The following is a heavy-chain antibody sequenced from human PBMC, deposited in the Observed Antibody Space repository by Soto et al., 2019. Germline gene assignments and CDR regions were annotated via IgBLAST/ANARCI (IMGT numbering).Heavy chain of an antibody. V-gene: IGHV3-23*01. Sequence: EVQLLESGGGLVQPGGSLRLSCAASGITFTKYAMAWVRQAPEKGLEWVSGISGSGSGTYYADSVKGRFTISRDNSKNTLFLQMNSLRAEDTAKYYCVGDYGGLEGFDIWGQGTMVTVSS. CDR3: VGDYGGLEGFDI. CDR1: GITFTKYA. D-gene: IGHD4-17*01. J-gene: IGHJ3*02. CDR2: ISGSGSGT.